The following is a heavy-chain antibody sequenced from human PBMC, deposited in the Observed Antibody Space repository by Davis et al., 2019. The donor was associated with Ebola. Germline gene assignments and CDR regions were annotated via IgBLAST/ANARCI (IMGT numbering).Heavy chain of an antibody. CDR1: GFTFSDHY. Sequence: PGGSLRLSCAASGFTFSDHYMDWVRQAPGQGLEWVGRIRNKAKSYTTEYAASVKGRFTISRDDSKNSLYLQMNSLKTEDTAVYYCARGATAGSNYAYGMDVWGKGTTVTVSS. V-gene: IGHV3-72*01. J-gene: IGHJ6*04. D-gene: IGHD5-18*01. CDR3: ARGATAGSNYAYGMDV. CDR2: IRNKAKSYTT.